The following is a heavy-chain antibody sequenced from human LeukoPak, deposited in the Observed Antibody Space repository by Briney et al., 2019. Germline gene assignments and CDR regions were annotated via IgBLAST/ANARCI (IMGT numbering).Heavy chain of an antibody. CDR2: IYYSGST. V-gene: IGHV4-59*01. D-gene: IGHD3-9*01. CDR1: GGSISSYY. CDR3: ARDFYYDILTGYPTYAFGI. J-gene: IGHJ3*02. Sequence: PSETLSLTCTVSGGSISSYYWSWIRQPPGKGLEWIGYIYYSGSTNYNPSLKSRVTISVDTSKNQFSLKLSSVTAADTAVYYCARDFYYDILTGYPTYAFGIWGQGTMVTVSS.